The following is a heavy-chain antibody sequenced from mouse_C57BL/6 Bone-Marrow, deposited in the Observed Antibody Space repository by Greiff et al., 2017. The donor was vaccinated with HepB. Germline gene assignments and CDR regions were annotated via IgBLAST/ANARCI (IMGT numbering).Heavy chain of an antibody. Sequence: EVKVEESGPGLVKPSQTVFLTCTVTGISITTGNYRWSWIRQFPGNKLEWIGYIYYSGTITYNPSLTSRTTITRDTPKNQFFLEMNSLTAEDTATYYCARDYYGSSYNWYFDVWGTGTTVTVSS. CDR2: IYYSGTI. V-gene: IGHV3-5*01. CDR1: GISITTGNYR. CDR3: ARDYYGSSYNWYFDV. J-gene: IGHJ1*03. D-gene: IGHD1-1*01.